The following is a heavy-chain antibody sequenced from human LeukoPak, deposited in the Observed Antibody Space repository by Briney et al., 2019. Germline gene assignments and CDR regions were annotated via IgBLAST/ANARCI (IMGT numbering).Heavy chain of an antibody. J-gene: IGHJ4*02. CDR3: ARWGSIAVARFDY. CDR1: GGSISSYY. V-gene: IGHV4-59*01. D-gene: IGHD6-6*01. Sequence: SETLSLTCTVSGGSISSYYWSWIRQPPGKGLEGFGYIYYTGSTNYNPSLTSRVNISVDTSKNQFSLNLTSVTAADTAVYYCARWGSIAVARFDYWGQGTLVTVSS. CDR2: IYYTGST.